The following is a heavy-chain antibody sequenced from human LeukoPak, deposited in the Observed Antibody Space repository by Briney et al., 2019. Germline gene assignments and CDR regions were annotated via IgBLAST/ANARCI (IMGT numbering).Heavy chain of an antibody. CDR3: ARELEPFSDYYYGMDV. D-gene: IGHD1-1*01. V-gene: IGHV3-23*01. J-gene: IGHJ6*02. CDR1: GFTFISYA. CDR2: ISGSGGST. Sequence: GGSLRLSCAASGFTFISYAMSWVRQAPGKGLEWVSAISGSGGSTYYADSVKGRFTISRDNSKNTLYLQMNSLRAEDTAVYYCARELEPFSDYYYGMDVWGQGTTVTVSS.